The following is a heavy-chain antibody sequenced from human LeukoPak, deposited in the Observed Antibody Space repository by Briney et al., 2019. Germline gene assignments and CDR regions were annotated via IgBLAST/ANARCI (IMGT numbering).Heavy chain of an antibody. CDR2: IYYGGT. Sequence: SETLSLTCTVSGGSISSGYYYWSWIRQPPGKGLEYIGYIYYGGTYYNPSLKSRVTISVDTSKNQFSLRLSSVTAADTAVYYCARDGYNYGIFDSWGQGTLVTVSS. V-gene: IGHV4-30-4*01. CDR3: ARDGYNYGIFDS. D-gene: IGHD5-18*01. J-gene: IGHJ4*02. CDR1: GGSISSGYYY.